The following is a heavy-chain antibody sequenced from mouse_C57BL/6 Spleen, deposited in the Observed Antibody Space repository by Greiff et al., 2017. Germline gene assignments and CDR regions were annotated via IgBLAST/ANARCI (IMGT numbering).Heavy chain of an antibody. CDR1: GYAFTNYL. CDR3: ARRVYDAMDY. D-gene: IGHD2-3*01. CDR2: INPGSGGT. J-gene: IGHJ4*01. V-gene: IGHV1-54*01. Sequence: QVQLQPSGAELVRPGTSVKVSCKASGYAFTNYLIEWVKQRPGQGLEWIGVINPGSGGTNYNEKFKGKATLTADKSSSTAYMQLSSLTSEDSAVYFCARRVYDAMDYWGQGTSVTVSS.